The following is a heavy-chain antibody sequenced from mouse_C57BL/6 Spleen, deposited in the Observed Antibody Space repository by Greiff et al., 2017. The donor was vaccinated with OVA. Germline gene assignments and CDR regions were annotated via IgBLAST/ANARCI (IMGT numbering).Heavy chain of an antibody. D-gene: IGHD2-4*01. Sequence: QVQLQQPGAALVKPGASVKLSCKASGYTFTSYWMHWVKQRPGQVLEWIVMIHPNSGSTNYTEKVKSTATLTVDKSSSTAYMQLSSLTSEDSAVYYCARSLYDYDAWFAYWGQGTLVTVSA. CDR2: IHPNSGST. J-gene: IGHJ3*01. CDR3: ARSLYDYDAWFAY. CDR1: GYTFTSYW. V-gene: IGHV1-64*01.